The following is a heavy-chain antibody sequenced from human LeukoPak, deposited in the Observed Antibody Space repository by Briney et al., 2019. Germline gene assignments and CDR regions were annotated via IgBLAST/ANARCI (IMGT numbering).Heavy chain of an antibody. CDR3: ARLARTPLTMIVVVFDY. D-gene: IGHD3-22*01. Sequence: PSETLSLTCTVSSGSISSSSYYWGWIRQPPGKGLEWIGSIYYSGSTYYNPSLKSRVTMSVDTSKNQFSLKLSSVTAADTAVYYCARLARTPLTMIVVVFDYWGQGTLVTVSS. J-gene: IGHJ4*02. V-gene: IGHV4-39*01. CDR1: SGSISSSSYY. CDR2: IYYSGST.